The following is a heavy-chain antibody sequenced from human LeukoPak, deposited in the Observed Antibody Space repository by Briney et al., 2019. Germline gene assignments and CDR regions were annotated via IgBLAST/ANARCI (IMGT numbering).Heavy chain of an antibody. CDR1: GFTFSSYW. D-gene: IGHD6-13*01. CDR3: AKAKSIAAGVAWFVP. Sequence: PGGSLRLSCAASGFTFSSYWMHWVRQAPGKGLVWVSRINSDGSSTSYADSVKGRFTISRDNAKNTLYLQMNSLRAEDTAVYYCAKAKSIAAGVAWFVPWGQGTLVTVSS. V-gene: IGHV3-74*01. CDR2: INSDGSST. J-gene: IGHJ5*02.